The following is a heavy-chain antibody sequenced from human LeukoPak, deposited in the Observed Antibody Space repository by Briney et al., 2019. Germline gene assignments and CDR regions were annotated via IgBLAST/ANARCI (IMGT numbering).Heavy chain of an antibody. D-gene: IGHD3-22*01. CDR3: ARSYYYDSRGYYQDLVGGAFDI. Sequence: ASAKVSCKASGYTFTSYYMHWVRQAPGQVLEWMGIINPSGGSTSYAQKFQGRVTMTRDMSTSTVYMELSSLRSEDTAVYYCARSYYYDSRGYYQDLVGGAFDIWGQGTMVTVSS. J-gene: IGHJ3*02. CDR2: INPSGGST. V-gene: IGHV1-46*01. CDR1: GYTFTSYY.